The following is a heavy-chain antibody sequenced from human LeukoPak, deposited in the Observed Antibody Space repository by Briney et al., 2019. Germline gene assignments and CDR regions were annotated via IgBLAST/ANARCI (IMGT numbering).Heavy chain of an antibody. CDR3: ARLGYYGSGSPPNWFDP. D-gene: IGHD3-10*01. J-gene: IGHJ5*02. CDR1: GGSFSGYY. Sequence: SETLSLTCAVYGGSFSGYYWSWIRQPPGKGLEWIGEINHSGSTNYNPSLKSRVTISVDTSKNQFSLKLSSVTAADTAVYYCARLGYYGSGSPPNWFDPWGQGTLVTVSS. V-gene: IGHV4-34*01. CDR2: INHSGST.